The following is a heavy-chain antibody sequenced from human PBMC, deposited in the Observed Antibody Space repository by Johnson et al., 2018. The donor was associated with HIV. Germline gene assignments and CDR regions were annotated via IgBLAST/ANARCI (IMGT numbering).Heavy chain of an antibody. Sequence: QVQLVESGGGVVRPGGSLRLSCAASRFKFDDYGMSWVRQAPGKGLGWVAVISLAGSNKYYADSVKGRFTISRDNSNNTLYLQLNSRGAEDTAVYYCAREQSGIAAAGNENAFDIWGQGTMVTVSS. J-gene: IGHJ3*02. V-gene: IGHV3-30*19. CDR1: RFKFDDYG. CDR3: AREQSGIAAAGNENAFDI. D-gene: IGHD6-13*01. CDR2: ISLAGSNK.